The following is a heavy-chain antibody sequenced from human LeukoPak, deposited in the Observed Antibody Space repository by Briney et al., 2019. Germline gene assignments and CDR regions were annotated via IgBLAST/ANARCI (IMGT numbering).Heavy chain of an antibody. J-gene: IGHJ6*03. CDR2: IYYSGST. CDR1: GGSISSYY. CDR3: ARVGKLPAAFYYYYYMDV. V-gene: IGHV4-59*01. Sequence: SEALSLTCTVSGGSISSYYWSWIRQPPGKGLEWIGYIYYSGSTNYNPSLKSRVTISVDTSKNQFSLKLSSVTAADTAVYYCARVGKLPAAFYYYYYMDVWGKGTTVTVSS. D-gene: IGHD2-2*01.